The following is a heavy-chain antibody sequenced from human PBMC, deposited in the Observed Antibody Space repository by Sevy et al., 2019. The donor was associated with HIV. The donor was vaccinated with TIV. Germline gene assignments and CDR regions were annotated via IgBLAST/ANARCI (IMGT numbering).Heavy chain of an antibody. CDR1: GFTFSSYG. CDR2: IWYDGSNK. V-gene: IGHV3-33*01. D-gene: IGHD6-19*01. CDR3: AREGIAVAGIGYYFDY. Sequence: GGSLRLSCAASGFTFSSYGMHWVRQAPGKGLEWVAIIWYDGSNKKYVDSVKGRFSISRDNSKNTLCLQMNSLRAEDTAVYYCAREGIAVAGIGYYFDYWGQGTLVTVSS. J-gene: IGHJ4*02.